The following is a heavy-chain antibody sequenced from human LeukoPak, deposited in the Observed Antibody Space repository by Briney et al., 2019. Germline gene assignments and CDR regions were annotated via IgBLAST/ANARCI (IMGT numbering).Heavy chain of an antibody. V-gene: IGHV3-7*01. CDR3: ARGEEYYDFWSGYSRYYFDY. Sequence: GGSLRLSCAASGFTFSSYWMSWVRQAPGKGLEWVANIKQDGSEKYYVDSVKGRFTISRDNAKNSLYLQMNSLRAEDTAVYYCARGEEYYDFWSGYSRYYFDYWGQGTLVTVSS. D-gene: IGHD3-3*01. J-gene: IGHJ4*02. CDR1: GFTFSSYW. CDR2: IKQDGSEK.